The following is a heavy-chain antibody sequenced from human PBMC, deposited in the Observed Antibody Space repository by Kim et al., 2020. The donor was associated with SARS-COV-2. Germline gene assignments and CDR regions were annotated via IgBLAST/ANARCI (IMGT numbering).Heavy chain of an antibody. J-gene: IGHJ4*02. CDR2: ISGSGGST. CDR3: ARPPRGTTYYFDY. CDR1: GFTFSSYA. Sequence: GGSLRLSCAASGFTFSSYAMSWVRQAPGKGLEWVSAISGSGGSTYYADSVKGRFTISRDNSKNTLYLQMNSLRAEDTAVYYCARPPRGTTYYFDYWGQGTLVTVSS. D-gene: IGHD4-17*01. V-gene: IGHV3-23*01.